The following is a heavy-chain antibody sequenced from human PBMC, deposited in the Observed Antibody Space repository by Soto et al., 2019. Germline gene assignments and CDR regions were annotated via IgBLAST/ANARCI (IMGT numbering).Heavy chain of an antibody. CDR2: ITSSGGST. Sequence: EVQLLESGGGLVQPGVSLTLSCAASGFTFSTYAMSWVRQAPGKGLEWVSAITSSGGSTYYADSVKGRFTISRDNSKNTLFLPMHSLRAEDTAVYYCANDRKVTTLWGQGTLVTLSS. V-gene: IGHV3-23*01. D-gene: IGHD4-17*01. J-gene: IGHJ4*02. CDR1: GFTFSTYA. CDR3: ANDRKVTTL.